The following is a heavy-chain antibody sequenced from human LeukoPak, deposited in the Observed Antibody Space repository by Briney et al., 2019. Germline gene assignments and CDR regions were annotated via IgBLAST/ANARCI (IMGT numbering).Heavy chain of an antibody. CDR1: GGSTNSYY. CDR3: ARGRYYDFGDY. J-gene: IGHJ4*02. CDR2: TYYSGST. V-gene: IGHV4-59*01. Sequence: PSETLSLTCTVSGGSTNSYYWNWIRQPPGKGLEWIGYTYYSGSTNYNPSLKSRVTILVDTSKNQFSLKLSSVTAADTAVYYCARGRYYDFGDYWGQGTLVTVSS. D-gene: IGHD3-3*01.